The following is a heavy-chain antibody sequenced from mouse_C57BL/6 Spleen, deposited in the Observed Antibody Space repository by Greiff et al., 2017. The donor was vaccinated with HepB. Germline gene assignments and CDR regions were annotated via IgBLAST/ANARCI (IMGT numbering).Heavy chain of an antibody. Sequence: EVQLQESGPELVKPGASVKISCKASGYSFTDYNMNWVKQSNGKSLEWIGVINPNYVTNSYNQKFKGKATLTVDQSSSTAYMQLNSLTSEDYAVYYCLIYFYGSSPYYYAMDYWGQGTSVTVSS. CDR3: LIYFYGSSPYYYAMDY. J-gene: IGHJ4*01. CDR2: INPNYVTN. D-gene: IGHD1-1*01. V-gene: IGHV1-39*01. CDR1: GYSFTDYN.